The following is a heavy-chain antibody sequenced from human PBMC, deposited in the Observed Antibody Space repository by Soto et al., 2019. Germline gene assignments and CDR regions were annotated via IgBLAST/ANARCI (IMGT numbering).Heavy chain of an antibody. CDR1: GFTFRKYW. J-gene: IGHJ4*02. V-gene: IGHV3-7*02. D-gene: IGHD1-26*01. CDR2: IKEDGSEK. Sequence: TGGSLSLSCGASGFTFRKYWMTWVRQAPGKGLEWVANIKEDGSEKYYVDSVKGRFTISRDNAENSLFLQINSLRAEDTAVYYCTTWMSTTQLHYWGQGTMVTVSS. CDR3: TTWMSTTQLHY.